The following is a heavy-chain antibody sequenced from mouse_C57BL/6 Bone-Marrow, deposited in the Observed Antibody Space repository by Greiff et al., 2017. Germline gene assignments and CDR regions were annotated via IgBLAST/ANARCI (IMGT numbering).Heavy chain of an antibody. D-gene: IGHD2-5*01. CDR2: IYYSGTI. CDR1: GISITTGNYR. CDR3: ARHYSNSWYFDV. V-gene: IGHV3-5*01. J-gene: IGHJ1*03. Sequence: EVKLMESGPGLVKPSQTVFLTCTVTGISITTGNYRWSWIRQFPGNKLEWIGYIYYSGTITYNPSLTSRTTITRDTPKNQFFLEMNSLTAEDTATYYCARHYSNSWYFDVWGTGTTGTVSS.